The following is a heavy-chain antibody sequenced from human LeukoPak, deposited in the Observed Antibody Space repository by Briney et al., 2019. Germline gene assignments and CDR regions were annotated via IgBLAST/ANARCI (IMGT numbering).Heavy chain of an antibody. CDR3: ARGMSSGSSAFDY. V-gene: IGHV1-46*01. CDR2: TNPSGGST. CDR1: GYTFTTYY. Sequence: ASVRVSCKASGYTFTTYYMHWVRQAPGQGLEWMGITNPSGGSTSYAQRFQGRLTMTRDTSTRTVYMDLSSLRSEDTAVYYCARGMSSGSSAFDYWGQGTLVTVSS. J-gene: IGHJ4*02. D-gene: IGHD1-26*01.